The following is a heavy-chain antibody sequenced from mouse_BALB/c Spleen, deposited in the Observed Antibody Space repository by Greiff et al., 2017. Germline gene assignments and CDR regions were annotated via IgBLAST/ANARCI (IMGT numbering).Heavy chain of an antibody. CDR2: ISYSGST. V-gene: IGHV3-2*02. CDR1: GYSITSDYA. J-gene: IGHJ3*01. D-gene: IGHD1-1*02. CDR3: ARSSIYGPFAY. Sequence: EVQLQESGPGLVKPSQSLSLTCTVTGYSITSDYAWNWIRQFPGNKLEWMGYISYSGSTSYNPSLKSRISITRDTSKNQFFLQLNSVTTEDTATYYCARSSIYGPFAYWGQGTLVTVSA.